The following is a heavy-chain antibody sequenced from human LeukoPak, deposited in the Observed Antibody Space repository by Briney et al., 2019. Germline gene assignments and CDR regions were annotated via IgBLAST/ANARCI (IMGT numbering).Heavy chain of an antibody. CDR1: GFTFSSYG. J-gene: IGHJ4*02. Sequence: GGSLRLSCAASGFTFSSYGMHWVRQAPGKGLEWVAFIRYDGSNKYYADSVKGRFTISRDNSKNTLYLQMNSLRAEDTAVYYCASDKLAGTTVTTPDYWGQGTLVTVSS. CDR3: ASDKLAGTTVTTPDY. D-gene: IGHD4-17*01. CDR2: IRYDGSNK. V-gene: IGHV3-30*02.